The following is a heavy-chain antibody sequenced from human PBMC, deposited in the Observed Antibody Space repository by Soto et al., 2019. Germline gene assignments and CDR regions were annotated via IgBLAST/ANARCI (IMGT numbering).Heavy chain of an antibody. J-gene: IGHJ6*03. CDR1: GFTFSSYA. CDR3: AKGGSCRYKPLCYYYYMDV. D-gene: IGHD2-15*01. V-gene: IGHV3-23*01. CDR2: ISGSGGST. Sequence: EVQLLESGGGLVQPGGSLRLSCAASGFTFSSYAMSWVRQAPGKGLEWVSAISGSGGSTYYADSVKGRFTISRDNSKNTLYLQMNSLRAEDTAVYYCAKGGSCRYKPLCYYYYMDVWGKGTTVTVSS.